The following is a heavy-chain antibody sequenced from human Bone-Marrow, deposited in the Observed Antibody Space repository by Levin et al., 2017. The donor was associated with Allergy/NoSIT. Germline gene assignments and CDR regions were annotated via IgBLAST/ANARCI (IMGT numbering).Heavy chain of an antibody. J-gene: IGHJ4*02. D-gene: IGHD2-15*01. CDR3: ARVVGVMIPAAIDH. CDR1: GSSFSSGFH. CDR2: IYHNGKT. Sequence: ESLKISCNVSGSSFSSGFHWGWIRQPPGKGLEWIGSIYHNGKTNYNPSLKSRVTVSLDTSKNQFSLRLSSVTAADTALYYCARVVGVMIPAAIDHWGQGTLVTVSS. V-gene: IGHV4-38-2*02.